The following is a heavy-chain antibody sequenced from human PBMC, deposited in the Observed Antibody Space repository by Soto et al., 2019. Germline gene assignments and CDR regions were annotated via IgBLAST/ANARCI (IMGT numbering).Heavy chain of an antibody. CDR3: ARGSYGDY. Sequence: QVHRVQSGAEVKKPGASVKVSCQGSGYTFTTYGITWVLQAPGQGLEWMGWISAHNGNTNYAQKLQGRVTGTRDTSTSPAYMEVRSLRYGETAVYYCARGSYGDYWGQGALVTVSS. CDR2: ISAHNGNT. D-gene: IGHD3-10*01. J-gene: IGHJ4*02. V-gene: IGHV1-18*01. CDR1: GYTFTTYG.